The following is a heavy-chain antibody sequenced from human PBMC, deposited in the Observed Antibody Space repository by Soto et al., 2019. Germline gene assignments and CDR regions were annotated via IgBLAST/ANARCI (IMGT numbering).Heavy chain of an antibody. CDR1: GFTFGNYD. CDR3: AKSISGYGPYWYFDI. CDR2: ISRAGDRT. V-gene: IGHV3-23*01. J-gene: IGHJ2*01. Sequence: EVQLLESGGGLVQPGGSLRLSCVPSGFTFGNYDMRWVRQAPGKGLEWVSSISRAGDRTYDADYVKGRFTISRDSSKKPLSLQLNTLGTEETAIYIFAKSISGYGPYWYFDIWGRGTLVTVSS. D-gene: IGHD2-15*01.